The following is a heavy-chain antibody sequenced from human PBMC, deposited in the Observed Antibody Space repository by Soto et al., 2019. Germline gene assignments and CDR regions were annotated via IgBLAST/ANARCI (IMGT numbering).Heavy chain of an antibody. D-gene: IGHD6-13*01. V-gene: IGHV1-18*01. CDR1: GYTFSSYG. CDR3: ARVLTAAGFDY. CDR2: ITAYNGNT. J-gene: IGHJ4*02. Sequence: QVQLVQSGAEVTKPGASVKVSCKASGYTFSSYGISCVRQAPGHGLELMGWITAYNGNTNYAQKLPGRVTMTTETSTSTAYMERRSLRSDDTAVYYCARVLTAAGFDYWGQGTLVTVSS.